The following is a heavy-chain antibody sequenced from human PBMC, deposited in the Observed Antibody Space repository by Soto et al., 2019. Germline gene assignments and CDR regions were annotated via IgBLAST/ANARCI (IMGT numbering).Heavy chain of an antibody. CDR2: IYYSGST. J-gene: IGHJ4*02. CDR3: ARAYDSSGYYWGYFDY. CDR1: GGSVSSGSYY. D-gene: IGHD3-22*01. Sequence: QVQLQESGPGLVKPSETLSLTCTVSGGSVSSGSYYWSWIRQPPGKGLEWIGYIYYSGSTIYNPSLTRRVTISVDTSKNQFSLKLSSVTAADTAVYYCARAYDSSGYYWGYFDYWGQGTLVTVSS. V-gene: IGHV4-61*01.